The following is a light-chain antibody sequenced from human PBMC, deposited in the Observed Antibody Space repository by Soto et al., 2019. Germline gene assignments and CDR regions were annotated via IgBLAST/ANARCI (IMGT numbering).Light chain of an antibody. Sequence: QSVLTQPPSVSGAPGQRVTISRTGSSSNIGAGYDVHWYQHLPGTAPKVLIYGNSIRPSGVPDRFSGSKSGASASLAITGLQADDESDYYCPSYATSLHGSVLGSAPNVTV. CDR2: GNS. J-gene: IGLJ1*01. CDR1: SSNIGAGYD. CDR3: PSYATSLHGSV. V-gene: IGLV1-40*01.